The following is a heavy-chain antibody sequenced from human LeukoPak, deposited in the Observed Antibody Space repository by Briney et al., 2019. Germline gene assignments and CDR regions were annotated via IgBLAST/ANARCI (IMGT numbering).Heavy chain of an antibody. CDR2: IYYSGST. D-gene: IGHD2-2*01. Sequence: SETLSLTCTVSGGSISSYYWSWIRQPPGKGLEWIGYIYYSGSTNYNPSLKSRVTISVDTSKNQSSLKLSSVTAADTAVYYCARHGNLIVPANYYYMDVWGKGTTVTVSS. CDR3: ARHGNLIVPANYYYMDV. CDR1: GGSISSYY. V-gene: IGHV4-59*08. J-gene: IGHJ6*03.